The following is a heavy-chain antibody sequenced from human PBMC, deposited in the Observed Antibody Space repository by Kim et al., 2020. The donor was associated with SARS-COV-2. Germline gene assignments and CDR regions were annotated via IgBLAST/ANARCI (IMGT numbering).Heavy chain of an antibody. CDR3: ARHGGAAFNWFDP. J-gene: IGHJ5*02. Sequence: NPALKSRVTISVDTSKNQFSLKLRSVAAAATAVYYCARHGGAAFNWFDPWGQGTLVTVSS. D-gene: IGHD3-16*01. V-gene: IGHV4-39*01.